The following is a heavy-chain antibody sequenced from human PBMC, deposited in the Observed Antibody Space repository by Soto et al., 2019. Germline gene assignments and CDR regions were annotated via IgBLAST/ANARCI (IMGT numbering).Heavy chain of an antibody. D-gene: IGHD2-15*01. CDR1: GGTFSTYA. CDR3: ARSQGGSSTLDIYYYNYYGMDV. CDR2: VIPIFGTP. V-gene: IGHV1-69*01. J-gene: IGHJ6*02. Sequence: QVQLVQSGAEVKKPGSSVKVSCKAPGGTFSTYAISWVRQAPGQGLEWMGGVIPIFGTPKYAQKFQGRVTMTADESTSTGYMELRSLRSENTAVYYCARSQGGSSTLDIYYYNYYGMDVWGQGTTVTVSS.